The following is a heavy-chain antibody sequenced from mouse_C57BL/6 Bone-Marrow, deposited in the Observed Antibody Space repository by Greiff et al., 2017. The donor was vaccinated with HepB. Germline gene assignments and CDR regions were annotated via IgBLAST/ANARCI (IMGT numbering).Heavy chain of an antibody. V-gene: IGHV5-2*01. CDR1: EYEFPSHD. CDR3: ARQRVSYGSSYRFAY. CDR2: INSDGGST. Sequence: EVHLVESGGGLVQPGESLKLSCESNEYEFPSHDMSWVRKTPEKRLELVAAINSDGGSTYYPDTMERRFIISRDNTKKTLYLQMSSLRSEDTALYYCARQRVSYGSSYRFAYWGQGTLVTVSA. D-gene: IGHD1-1*01. J-gene: IGHJ3*01.